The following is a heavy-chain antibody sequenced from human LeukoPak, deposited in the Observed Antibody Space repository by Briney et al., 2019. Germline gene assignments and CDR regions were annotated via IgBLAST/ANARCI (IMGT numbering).Heavy chain of an antibody. Sequence: SVKVSCKASGGTFSSYTISWVRQAPGQGLEWMGGIIPIFGTANYAQKFQGRVTITTDESTSTAYMELSSLRSEDTAVYYCATQGRYSSGRHGYFDYWGQGTLVTVSS. V-gene: IGHV1-69*05. CDR3: ATQGRYSSGRHGYFDY. CDR2: IIPIFGTA. D-gene: IGHD6-19*01. CDR1: GGTFSSYT. J-gene: IGHJ4*02.